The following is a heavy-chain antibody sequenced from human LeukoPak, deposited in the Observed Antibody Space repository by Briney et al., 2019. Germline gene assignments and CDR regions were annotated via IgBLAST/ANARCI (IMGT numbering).Heavy chain of an antibody. D-gene: IGHD2-15*01. V-gene: IGHV3-30-3*01. J-gene: IGHJ5*02. CDR1: GFTFSSYA. CDR3: ARDDCSGESCYRSWLDP. Sequence: GGSLRLSCAASGFTFSSYAMNWVRKAPGKGLEWVALISYDGSNKNYADSVKGRFTISRDNSKNTLYLQMNSLRAEDTAVYYCARDDCSGESCYRSWLDPWGQGTLVTVSS. CDR2: ISYDGSNK.